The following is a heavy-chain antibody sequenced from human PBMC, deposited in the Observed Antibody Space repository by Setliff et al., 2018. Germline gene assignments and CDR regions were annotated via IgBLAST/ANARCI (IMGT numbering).Heavy chain of an antibody. D-gene: IGHD1-1*01. Sequence: LSLTCAVYGASFSGTYCSWIRQPPGKGLEWIGSIYYTGSTYYNPSLKSRVTMSVDTSKRQFSLKPGSATAADTAVYYCARDMGQPYYFESWGLGTLVTVS. CDR1: GASFSGTY. CDR3: ARDMGQPYYFES. V-gene: IGHV4-34*01. J-gene: IGHJ4*02. CDR2: IYYTGST.